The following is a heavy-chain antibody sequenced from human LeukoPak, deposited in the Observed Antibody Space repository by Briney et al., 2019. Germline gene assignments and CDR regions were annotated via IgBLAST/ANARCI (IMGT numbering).Heavy chain of an antibody. J-gene: IGHJ6*03. Sequence: ASVKVSCKASGYTFTSYYMHWVRQAPGQGLEWMGIINPSGGSTSYAQKFQGRVTMIRDTSTSTVYMELSSLRSEDTAVYYCARDYEYSSSSGYYYYYMDVWGKGTTVTVSS. CDR2: INPSGGST. CDR1: GYTFTSYY. V-gene: IGHV1-46*01. D-gene: IGHD6-6*01. CDR3: ARDYEYSSSSGYYYYYMDV.